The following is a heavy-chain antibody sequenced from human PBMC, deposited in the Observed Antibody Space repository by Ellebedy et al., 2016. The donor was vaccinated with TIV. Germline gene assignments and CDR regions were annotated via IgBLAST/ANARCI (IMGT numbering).Heavy chain of an antibody. CDR3: ARGGVGAFDY. Sequence: GESLKISCADSGFTFSGYSIYWVRQTPGEGLVCVSRIFNVGTDTTYADSVKGRFTISRDNAKNTVYLQMNSLRADDTAVYYCARGGVGAFDYWGQGALVTVSS. D-gene: IGHD1-26*01. CDR2: IFNVGTDT. CDR1: GFTFSGYS. V-gene: IGHV3-74*01. J-gene: IGHJ4*02.